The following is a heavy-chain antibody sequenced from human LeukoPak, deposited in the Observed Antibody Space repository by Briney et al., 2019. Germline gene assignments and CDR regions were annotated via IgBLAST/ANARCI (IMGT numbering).Heavy chain of an antibody. CDR2: INPNSGGT. CDR1: GYTFTGYY. CDR3: ARLGRLGAAY. J-gene: IGHJ4*02. V-gene: IGHV1-2*02. D-gene: IGHD2-15*01. Sequence: ASVKVSCKASGYTFTGYYMHWVRQAPGQRLEWMGWINPNSGGTNYAQKFQGRVTMNRDTSIRTAYMARSRLRSGDTAVYYCARLGRLGAAYWGQGTLVTVSS.